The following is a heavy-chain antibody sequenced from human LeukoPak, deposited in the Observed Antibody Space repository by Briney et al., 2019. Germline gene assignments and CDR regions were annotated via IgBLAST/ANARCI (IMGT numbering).Heavy chain of an antibody. CDR1: GFTFSSYS. J-gene: IGHJ4*02. CDR3: ARDRNYYGSGSYPY. CDR2: ISSSSSCI. D-gene: IGHD3-10*01. V-gene: IGHV3-21*01. Sequence: KTGGSLRLSCAASGFTFSSYSMNWVRQAPGKGLEWVSSISSSSSCIYYADSVKGRFTISRDNAKNSPYLQMNSLRAEDTAVYYCARDRNYYGSGSYPYWGQGTLVTVSS.